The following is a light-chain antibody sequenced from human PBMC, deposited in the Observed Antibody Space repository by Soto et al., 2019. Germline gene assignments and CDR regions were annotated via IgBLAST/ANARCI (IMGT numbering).Light chain of an antibody. V-gene: IGLV1-40*01. CDR1: SSNIGAGYD. CDR2: GNT. CDR3: LSFDSSLSVV. Sequence: QSVLTQPPSVSGAPGRRVTISCTGSSSNIGAGYDVHWYQQLPGRAPKLLIYGNTNRPAGVPDRFSGSKSGTSASLAITVLQAEDEAYYYCLSFDSSLSVVFGGGTKLTVL. J-gene: IGLJ2*01.